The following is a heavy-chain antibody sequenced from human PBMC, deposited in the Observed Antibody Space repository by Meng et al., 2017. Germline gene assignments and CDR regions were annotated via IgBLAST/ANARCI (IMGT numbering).Heavy chain of an antibody. CDR2: IKQDGSEK. CDR1: GFTFSSYW. V-gene: IGHV3-7*01. CDR3: AREGGGYISGDYVGWFDP. D-gene: IGHD4-17*01. J-gene: IGHJ5*02. Sequence: GGSLRLSCAASGFTFSSYWMSWVRQAPGKGLEWVANIKQDGSEKYYVDSVKGRFTISRDNAKNSLYLQMNSLRAEDTAVYYCAREGGGYISGDYVGWFDPWGQGTLVTVSS.